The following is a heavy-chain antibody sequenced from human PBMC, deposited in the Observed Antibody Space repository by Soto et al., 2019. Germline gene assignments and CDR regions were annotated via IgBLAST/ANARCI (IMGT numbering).Heavy chain of an antibody. CDR2: IYYSGST. CDR3: ARDPGGYGGNGGFDY. J-gene: IGHJ4*02. CDR1: GGSISSYY. D-gene: IGHD2-15*01. Sequence: PSETLSLTCTVSGGSISSYYWSWIRQPPGKGLEWIGYIYYSGSTNDNPSLKSRVTISVDTSKNQFSLKLSSVTAADTAVYYCARDPGGYGGNGGFDYWGQGTLVTVSS. V-gene: IGHV4-59*01.